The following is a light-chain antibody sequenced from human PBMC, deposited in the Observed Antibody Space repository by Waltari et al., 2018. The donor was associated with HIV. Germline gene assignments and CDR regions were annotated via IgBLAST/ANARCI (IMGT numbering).Light chain of an antibody. V-gene: IGKV4-1*01. CDR3: QHSYTSPRT. CDR1: QTVLYRPNNKNY. CDR2: WPS. Sequence: DIVMTQSPASLAVSLAERATINCKSSQTVLYRPNNKNYLATYQEKPAQPPKLLINWPSTRDSGVPARFSGCGCGTDVTLTTLSLQGEDVGVYVCQHSYTSPRTFGQGTKVEIK. J-gene: IGKJ1*01.